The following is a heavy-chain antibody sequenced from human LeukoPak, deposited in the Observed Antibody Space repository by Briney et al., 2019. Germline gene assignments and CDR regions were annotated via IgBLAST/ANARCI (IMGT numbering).Heavy chain of an antibody. CDR1: GGSMSSDY. J-gene: IGHJ4*02. D-gene: IGHD1-26*01. CDR2: MFGSGGT. V-gene: IGHV4-59*08. Sequence: SETLSLTCSVSGGSMSSDYWSWIRQSPGKGLEWIGRMFGSGGTNYSPSFQRRATMSVDTSTRRLSLRLNSVTAADTAVYYCARQTAKKWDLPGSFDSWGQGILVTVSS. CDR3: ARQTAKKWDLPGSFDS.